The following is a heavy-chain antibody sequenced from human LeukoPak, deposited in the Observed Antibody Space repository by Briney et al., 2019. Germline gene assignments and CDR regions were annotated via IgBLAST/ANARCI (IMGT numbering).Heavy chain of an antibody. CDR3: AKRGYFCIGDECSHDANDD. D-gene: IGHD2-21*01. V-gene: IGHV3-23*01. J-gene: IGHJ4*02. Sequence: GGSLRLSCAASGFTFSSYAMSWVRQAPGKGLEWVSAISGSDGGTYYADSVKGRFTVSRDNSKNTLYLQINILRPEDTAIYYRAKRGYFCIGDECSHDANDDWGQGTLVTVSP. CDR1: GFTFSSYA. CDR2: ISGSDGGT.